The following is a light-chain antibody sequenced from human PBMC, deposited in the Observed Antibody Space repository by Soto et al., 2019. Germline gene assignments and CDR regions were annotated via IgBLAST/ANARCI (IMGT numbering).Light chain of an antibody. CDR3: SSSTPTGALA. Sequence: QSALAQPPSASGSPGQSVTISCTGSGSDIGAYNFVSWYQQHPGKAPKLMIFGVTERPSGVPDRFSGSKSGNTASLTVSGLQADDEAVYYCSSSTPTGALAFGGGTKLTVL. V-gene: IGLV2-8*01. CDR2: GVT. J-gene: IGLJ2*01. CDR1: GSDIGAYNF.